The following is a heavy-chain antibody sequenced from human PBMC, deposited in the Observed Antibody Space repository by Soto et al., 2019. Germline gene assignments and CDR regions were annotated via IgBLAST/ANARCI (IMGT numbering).Heavy chain of an antibody. Sequence: PGGSLRLSCAASGFTLINYAMAWVRQAPGKGLEWVSGISSSSSTKYYADSVKGRFTIPRDNAKNSLYLQMNSLRDEDTAVYYCARDLIAVAGDYYYCMDVWGQGTTVTVS. D-gene: IGHD6-19*01. CDR2: ISSSSSTK. J-gene: IGHJ6*02. CDR3: ARDLIAVAGDYYYCMDV. CDR1: GFTLINYA. V-gene: IGHV3-48*02.